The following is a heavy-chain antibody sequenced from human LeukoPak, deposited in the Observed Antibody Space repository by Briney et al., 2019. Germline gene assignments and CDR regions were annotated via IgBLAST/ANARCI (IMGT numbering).Heavy chain of an antibody. CDR2: MNPNSGNT. CDR3: ARGRGIGQQPRRTFGY. D-gene: IGHD6-13*01. V-gene: IGHV1-8*02. CDR1: GYTFTGYY. J-gene: IGHJ4*02. Sequence: AASVKVSCKASGYTFTGYYMHWVRQATGQGLEWMGWMNPNSGNTGYAQKFQGRVTMTRNTSISTAYMELSSLRSEDTAVYYCARGRGIGQQPRRTFGYWGQGTLVTVSS.